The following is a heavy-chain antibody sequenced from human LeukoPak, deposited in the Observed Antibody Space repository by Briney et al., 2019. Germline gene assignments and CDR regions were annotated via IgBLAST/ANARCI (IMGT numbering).Heavy chain of an antibody. J-gene: IGHJ4*02. V-gene: IGHV3-13*01. CDR1: GFTFSSYD. CDR3: ARGEDGETFDY. D-gene: IGHD4-17*01. Sequence: GGSLRLSCAASGFTFSSYDMHWVRQATGKGLEWVSAIGTAGDTYYPGSVKGRFTISRENAKNSLYLQMNSLRAGDTAVYYCARGEDGETFDYWGQGTLVTVSS. CDR2: IGTAGDT.